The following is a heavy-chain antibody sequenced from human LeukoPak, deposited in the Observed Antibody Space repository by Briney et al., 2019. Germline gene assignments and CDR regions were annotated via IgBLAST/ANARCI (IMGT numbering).Heavy chain of an antibody. CDR1: GFTFSSYE. V-gene: IGHV3-48*03. D-gene: IGHD3-3*01. CDR2: ISSSGSTI. Sequence: GGSLRLSCAASGFTFSSYEMNWVRQAPGKGLEWVSYISSSGSTIYYADSVKGRFTISRDNAKNSLYLQMNSLRAEDTAVYYCARGHQYYDFWSGYYPDYYYYYYMDVWGKGTTVTVSS. CDR3: ARGHQYYDFWSGYYPDYYYYYYMDV. J-gene: IGHJ6*03.